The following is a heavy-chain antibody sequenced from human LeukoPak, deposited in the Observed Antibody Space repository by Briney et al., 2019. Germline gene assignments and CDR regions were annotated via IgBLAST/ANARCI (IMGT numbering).Heavy chain of an antibody. D-gene: IGHD3-10*01. CDR1: GFTVSSNY. J-gene: IGHJ6*02. CDR3: ASSEGPNHYHYYYGMDV. Sequence: GGSLRLSCAASGFTVSSNYMSWVRQAPGKRLERVSVIYSGGSTYYADSVKGRFTISRDNSKNTLYLQMNSLRAEDTAVYYCASSEGPNHYHYYYGMDVWGQGTTVTVSS. CDR2: IYSGGST. V-gene: IGHV3-53*01.